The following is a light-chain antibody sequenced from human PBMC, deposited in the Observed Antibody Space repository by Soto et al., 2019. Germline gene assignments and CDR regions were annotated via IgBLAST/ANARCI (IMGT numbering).Light chain of an antibody. CDR3: QHRSTSPLS. CDR1: QDISTS. CDR2: PAS. V-gene: IGKV1-9*01. Sequence: DIQLTQSPSFLSASVGDRVTVSCLASQDISTSLAWFQQKAGKVPQLLVYPASTLQDGVPSRFSGSGSGTYFTLTINNLQAEDFATYYCQHRSTSPLSFGPGTKLDIK. J-gene: IGKJ2*03.